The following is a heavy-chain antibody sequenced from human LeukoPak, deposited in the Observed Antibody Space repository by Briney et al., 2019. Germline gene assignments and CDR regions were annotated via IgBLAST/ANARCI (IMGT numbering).Heavy chain of an antibody. CDR2: INHSGST. D-gene: IGHD1-1*01. V-gene: IGHV4-34*01. J-gene: IGHJ6*02. Sequence: SETLSLTCTVSGGSISSYYWSWIRQPPGKGLEWIGEINHSGSTNYNPSLKSRVTISVDASKNQFSLKLSSVTAADTAVYYCARGNDYYYYGMDVWGQGTTVTVSS. CDR1: GGSISSYY. CDR3: ARGNDYYYYGMDV.